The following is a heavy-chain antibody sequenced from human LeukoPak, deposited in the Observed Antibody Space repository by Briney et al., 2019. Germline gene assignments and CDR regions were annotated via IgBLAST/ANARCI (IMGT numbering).Heavy chain of an antibody. Sequence: SETLSLTCTVSGGSISSSSYYWGWIRQPPGKGLEWIGSIYYSGSTYYNPSLKSRVTISVDTSKNQFSLKLSSVTAADTAVYYCARRTVKQQLVVFDYWGQGTLVTVSS. CDR1: GGSISSSSYY. J-gene: IGHJ4*02. CDR2: IYYSGST. D-gene: IGHD6-13*01. V-gene: IGHV4-39*07. CDR3: ARRTVKQQLVVFDY.